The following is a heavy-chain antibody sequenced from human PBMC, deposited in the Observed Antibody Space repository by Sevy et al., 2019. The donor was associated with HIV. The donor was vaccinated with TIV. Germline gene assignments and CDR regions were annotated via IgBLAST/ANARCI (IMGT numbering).Heavy chain of an antibody. CDR1: GFTFRIYV. CDR3: AKEGGSHYDTSGSFDD. Sequence: GGSLRLSCTTSGFTFRIYVMSWVRQAPGKGLEWVSAISGSGSSTYYADSVKGRFTISRDNSKNTLYLQMNSLRAEDTAVFYCAKEGGSHYDTSGSFDDWGQGTRVTVSS. CDR2: ISGSGSST. D-gene: IGHD3-22*01. J-gene: IGHJ4*02. V-gene: IGHV3-23*01.